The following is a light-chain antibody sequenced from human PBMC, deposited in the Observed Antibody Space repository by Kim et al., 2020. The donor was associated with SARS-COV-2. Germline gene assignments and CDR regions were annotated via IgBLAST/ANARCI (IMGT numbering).Light chain of an antibody. CDR2: SAS. J-gene: IGKJ5*01. V-gene: IGKV1-39*01. Sequence: ASAGDRITLTRRASQNLGTYLNWYQQRPGEAPKLLIYSASTLRSGVPSRFSGSGSGTDFTLTINSLQPEDFASYFCQQSYIIPITFGPGTRLEIK. CDR3: QQSYIIPIT. CDR1: QNLGTY.